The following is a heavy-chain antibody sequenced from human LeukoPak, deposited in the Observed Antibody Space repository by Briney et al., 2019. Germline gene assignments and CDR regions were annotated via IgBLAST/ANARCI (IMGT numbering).Heavy chain of an antibody. D-gene: IGHD1-26*01. CDR1: GYTFTSYG. CDR3: ARDLGSYSLGHWFDP. V-gene: IGHV1-18*01. CDR2: ISAYNGNT. J-gene: IGHJ5*02. Sequence: GPVKVSCKASGYTFTSYGISWVRQAPGQGLEWMGWISAYNGNTNYAQKLQGRVTMTTDTSTSTAYMELRSLRSDDTAAYYCARDLGSYSLGHWFDPWGQGTLATVSS.